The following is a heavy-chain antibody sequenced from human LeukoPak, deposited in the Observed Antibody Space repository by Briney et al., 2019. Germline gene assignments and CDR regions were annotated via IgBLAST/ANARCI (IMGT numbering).Heavy chain of an antibody. CDR1: GESVSGFY. V-gene: IGHV4-59*02. CDR3: ARDPGIAAAGNPKPFDY. Sequence: SETLFLTCTVSGESVSGFYWNWIRQPPRKGLEWLGHIYDIGNTHYNPSLKSRFTISVDTSKNQFSLKLSSVTAADTAVYYCARDPGIAAAGNPKPFDYWGQGTLVTVSS. J-gene: IGHJ4*02. D-gene: IGHD6-13*01. CDR2: IYDIGNT.